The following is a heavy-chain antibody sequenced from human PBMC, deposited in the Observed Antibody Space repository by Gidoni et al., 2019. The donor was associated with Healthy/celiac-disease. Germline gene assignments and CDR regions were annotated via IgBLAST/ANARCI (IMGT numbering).Heavy chain of an antibody. CDR2: IRSKANSYAK. CDR3: TYDCSGGSCQPKDY. V-gene: IGHV3-73*01. CDR1: VFTFTGSA. Sequence: EVQLVESGGRLVQPAGSLKLSCAASVFTFTGSAIHWVRQASGKGREWVCRIRSKANSYAKAYAASVKGRFTISRDDAKNTAYLQMNSLKTEDTAVYYCTYDCSGGSCQPKDYWGQGTLVTVSS. D-gene: IGHD2-15*01. J-gene: IGHJ4*02.